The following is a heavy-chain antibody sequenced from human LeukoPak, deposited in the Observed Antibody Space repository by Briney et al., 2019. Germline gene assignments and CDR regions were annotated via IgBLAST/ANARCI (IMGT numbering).Heavy chain of an antibody. CDR1: GFTFSTYG. CDR3: ARGVFPGYSSGWYGPGCDAFDI. V-gene: IGHV3-48*01. J-gene: IGHJ3*02. Sequence: GGSLRLSCAASGFTFSTYGMNWVRQAPGKGLEWVSYINLNSRTIDYADSVRGRFTISRDNAKSSLYLQMNSLRAEDTAVYYCARGVFPGYSSGWYGPGCDAFDIWGQGTMVTVSS. CDR2: INLNSRTI. D-gene: IGHD6-19*01.